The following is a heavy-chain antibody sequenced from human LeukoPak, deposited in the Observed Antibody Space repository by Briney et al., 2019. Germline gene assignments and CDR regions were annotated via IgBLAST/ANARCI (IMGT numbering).Heavy chain of an antibody. J-gene: IGHJ5*02. CDR3: ARSASGYDA. D-gene: IGHD5-12*01. V-gene: IGHV3-74*01. Sequence: GGSLRLSCAASGFPFSGYWMHWVRQAPGKGLVLVSRIDDDGAGTTYADSVKGRFTISRDNAKNTLYLQMNSLRVEDTAVYYCARSASGYDAWGQGTLVTVSS. CDR1: GFPFSGYW. CDR2: IDDDGAGT.